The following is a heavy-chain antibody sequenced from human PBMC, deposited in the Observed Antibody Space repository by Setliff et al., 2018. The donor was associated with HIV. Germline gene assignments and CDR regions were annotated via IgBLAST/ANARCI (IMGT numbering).Heavy chain of an antibody. CDR1: GYTFTGYY. CDR2: INPNSGGT. V-gene: IGHV1-2*04. J-gene: IGHJ4*02. D-gene: IGHD3-22*01. CDR3: ARDYYGSSGYPIATYYFDY. Sequence: GASVKVSCKASGYTFTGYYMHWVRQAPGQGLEWMGWINPNSGGTNFAQKFQGWVTMTRDTSISTAYMELSRLRSDDTAVYYCARDYYGSSGYPIATYYFDYWGQGTLVTVS.